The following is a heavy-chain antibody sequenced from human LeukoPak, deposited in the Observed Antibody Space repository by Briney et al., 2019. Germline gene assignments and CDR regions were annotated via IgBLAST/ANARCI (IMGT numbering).Heavy chain of an antibody. D-gene: IGHD2-15*01. CDR2: IKQDGSEK. V-gene: IGHV3-7*01. CDR3: ARDTDSNSGAAFDI. CDR1: GFTFSSYW. Sequence: GGSLRLSCAASGFTFSSYWMSWVRQAPGKGLEWVANIKQDGSEKYYVDSVKGRFTISRDNAKNSLYLQMNSLRAEDTAVYYCARDTDSNSGAAFDIWGQGTMVTVSS. J-gene: IGHJ3*02.